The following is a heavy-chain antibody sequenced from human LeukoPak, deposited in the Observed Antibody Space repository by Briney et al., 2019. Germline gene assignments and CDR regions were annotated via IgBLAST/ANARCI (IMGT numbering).Heavy chain of an antibody. J-gene: IGHJ4*02. CDR2: INPSGGST. V-gene: IGHV1-46*01. D-gene: IGHD1-26*01. Sequence: ASVKVSCKASGYTFTSYYMHWVRQAPGQGLEWMGIINPSGGSTSYAQKFQGRVTMTRDTSTSTVYMELSSLRSEDTAVYYCARAGGEWELLSYFDYWGQGNLVTVSS. CDR3: ARAGGEWELLSYFDY. CDR1: GYTFTSYY.